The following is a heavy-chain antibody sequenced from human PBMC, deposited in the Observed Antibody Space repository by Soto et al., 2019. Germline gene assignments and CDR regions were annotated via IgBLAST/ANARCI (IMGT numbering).Heavy chain of an antibody. CDR3: ARVLCGYYGFEI. J-gene: IGHJ3*02. CDR2: LKGDESRT. V-gene: IGHV3-74*01. D-gene: IGHD5-18*01. CDR1: GFTFSNYW. Sequence: EVQLLESGGGFVQPGGSLRLSCVASGFTFSNYWMHWVRQAPGEGLVWVSRLKGDESRTNYADLVKCRFTISRVNARVTLYLQMNKLAAEDTGVYFCARVLCGYYGFEIWGQGTMVTVSS.